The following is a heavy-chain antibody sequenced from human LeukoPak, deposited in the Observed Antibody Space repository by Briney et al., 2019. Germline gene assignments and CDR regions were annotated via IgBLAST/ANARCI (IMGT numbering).Heavy chain of an antibody. CDR2: ISGSGGST. D-gene: IGHD3-9*01. CDR3: AKDPAGLYYDILTGYYLDY. V-gene: IGHV3-23*01. Sequence: GGSLRLSCAASGFTFSSYAMSCVRQAPGKGLEWVSAISGSGGSTYYADSVKGRFTISRDNSKNTLYLQMNSLRAEDTAVYYCAKDPAGLYYDILTGYYLDYWGQGTLVTVSS. CDR1: GFTFSSYA. J-gene: IGHJ4*02.